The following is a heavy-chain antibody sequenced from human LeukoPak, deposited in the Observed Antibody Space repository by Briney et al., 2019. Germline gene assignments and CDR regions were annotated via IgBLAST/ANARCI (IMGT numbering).Heavy chain of an antibody. V-gene: IGHV3-21*01. CDR2: ISSSSSYI. D-gene: IGHD6-13*01. Sequence: GGSLRLSCAASGFTFSSYSMNWVRQAPRKGLEWVSSISSSSSYIYYADSVKGRFTISRDNAKNSLYLQMNSLRAEDTAVYYCARRIAAAGTLGYWGQGTLVTVSS. CDR3: ARRIAAAGTLGY. J-gene: IGHJ4*02. CDR1: GFTFSSYS.